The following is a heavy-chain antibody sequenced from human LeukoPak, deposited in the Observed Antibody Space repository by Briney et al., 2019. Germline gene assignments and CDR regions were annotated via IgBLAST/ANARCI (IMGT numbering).Heavy chain of an antibody. Sequence: GASVKVSCKASGGTFSSYAISWVRQAPGQGLEWMGGIIPIFGTANYARKFQGRVTITADKSTSTAYMELSSLGSEDTAVYYCARELRQYNWNDRGYNWFDPWGQGTLVTVSS. V-gene: IGHV1-69*06. D-gene: IGHD1-1*01. J-gene: IGHJ5*02. CDR3: ARELRQYNWNDRGYNWFDP. CDR1: GGTFSSYA. CDR2: IIPIFGTA.